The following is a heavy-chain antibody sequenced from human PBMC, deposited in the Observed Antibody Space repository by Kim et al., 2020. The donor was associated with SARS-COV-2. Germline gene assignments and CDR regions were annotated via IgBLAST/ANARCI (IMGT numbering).Heavy chain of an antibody. V-gene: IGHV3-9*01. CDR3: AKDRHSSRNDAFDI. CDR2: ISWNSGSI. D-gene: IGHD6-13*01. Sequence: GGSLRLSCAASGFTFGDYAMHWVRQAPGKGLEWVSGISWNSGSIGYADSVKGRFTISRDNAKNSLYLQMNSLRAEDTALYYCAKDRHSSRNDAFDIWGQGTMVTVSS. CDR1: GFTFGDYA. J-gene: IGHJ3*02.